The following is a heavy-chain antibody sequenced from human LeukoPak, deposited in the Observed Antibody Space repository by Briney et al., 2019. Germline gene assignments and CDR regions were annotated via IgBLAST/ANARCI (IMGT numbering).Heavy chain of an antibody. J-gene: IGHJ5*02. Sequence: GGSLRLSCAASGFTFSDYTMIWVRQAPGKGLEWVSSITSSSSYIYYADSVKGRFTISRDNAKNSLYLQMNSLRAEDTAVYYCARDGAGSTFGGVIVSWGRGTLVTVSS. CDR3: ARDGAGSTFGGVIVS. D-gene: IGHD3-16*02. CDR2: ITSSSSYI. V-gene: IGHV3-21*01. CDR1: GFTFSDYT.